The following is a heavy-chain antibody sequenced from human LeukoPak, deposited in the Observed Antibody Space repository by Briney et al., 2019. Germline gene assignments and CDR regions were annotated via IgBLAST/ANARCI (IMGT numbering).Heavy chain of an antibody. CDR3: AKEGGYCSGGTCYPWWFDA. CDR2: INTKSGGT. J-gene: IGHJ5*02. Sequence: ASVKVSCKASGYTFTTYYVRWVRQAPGQEIEWMGCINTKSGGTNYAQKFQGRVTMTRDTAITTVYMELNSLRSDDTAVYYCAKEGGYCSGGTCYPWWFDAWGQGTLVTVSS. V-gene: IGHV1-2*02. D-gene: IGHD2-15*01. CDR1: GYTFTTYY.